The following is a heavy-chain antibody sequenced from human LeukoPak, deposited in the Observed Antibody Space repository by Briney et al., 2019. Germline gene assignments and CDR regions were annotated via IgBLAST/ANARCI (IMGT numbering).Heavy chain of an antibody. J-gene: IGHJ2*01. CDR2: ISGGGIST. D-gene: IGHD4-23*01. CDR1: GFTFNNYA. CDR3: VKGYDRNNWYFDL. V-gene: IGHV3-23*01. Sequence: PGGSLRLSCAASGFTFNNYAMSWVRQAPGKGLEWVSTISGGGISTYYADSVKGRFTISRDNSKNTLYLQINSLRAEDTAVYFCVKGYDRNNWYFDLWGRGTQVTVSS.